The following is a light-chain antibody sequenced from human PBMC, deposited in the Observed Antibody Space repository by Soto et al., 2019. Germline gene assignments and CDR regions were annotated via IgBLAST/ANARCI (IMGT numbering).Light chain of an antibody. CDR3: SSYTSSSIVV. Sequence: QSVLTQPASVSGSPGQSITISCTGTSSDVGGYNYVSWYQQHPGKAPKLMIYDVSNRPSGVSNRFSGSKSGNTASLTISGLHAEDEADYYCSSYTSSSIVVFGGGTKVTVL. CDR2: DVS. V-gene: IGLV2-14*01. J-gene: IGLJ2*01. CDR1: SSDVGGYNY.